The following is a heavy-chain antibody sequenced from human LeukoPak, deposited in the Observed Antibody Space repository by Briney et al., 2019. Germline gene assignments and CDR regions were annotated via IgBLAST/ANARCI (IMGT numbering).Heavy chain of an antibody. CDR2: FDPEGGET. V-gene: IGHV1-24*01. J-gene: IGHJ4*02. Sequence: ASVTVSCKVSGYTLTELSMHWVRQAPGKGLEWMGGFDPEGGETIYAQKFQGRVTMTEDTSTDTAYMELSSLRSEDTAVYYCATEDYYDQLHYFDYWGQGTLVTVSS. D-gene: IGHD3-22*01. CDR3: ATEDYYDQLHYFDY. CDR1: GYTLTELS.